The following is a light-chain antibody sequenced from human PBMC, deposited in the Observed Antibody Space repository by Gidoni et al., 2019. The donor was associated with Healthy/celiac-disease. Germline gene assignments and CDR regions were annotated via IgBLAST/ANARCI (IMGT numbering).Light chain of an antibody. V-gene: IGKV3-15*01. CDR3: QQYNNGYS. CDR1: QSVRSN. J-gene: IGKJ2*03. Sequence: EIVVTQSPATLSVSPGERATLSCRASQSVRSNLAWYQQKSGQAPRLLIYGASTRATGIPARISGGGSGTEFTLTISSLQSEDFAVYYCQQYNNGYSFXQXTKLXIK. CDR2: GAS.